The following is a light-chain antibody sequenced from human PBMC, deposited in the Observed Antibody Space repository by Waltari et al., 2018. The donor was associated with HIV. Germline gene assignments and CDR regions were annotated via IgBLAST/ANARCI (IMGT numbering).Light chain of an antibody. CDR1: SSDVGSYNL. Sequence: QSALTQPASVSGSFGQSITISCTGTSSDVGSYNLVSWYQYHPGKAPKLIIYEVSKRPSGVSNRFSGSKSGKTASLTVSGLQAEDEAHYYCCSYARSGIPFGGGTKLTVL. V-gene: IGLV2-23*02. J-gene: IGLJ2*01. CDR2: EVS. CDR3: CSYARSGIP.